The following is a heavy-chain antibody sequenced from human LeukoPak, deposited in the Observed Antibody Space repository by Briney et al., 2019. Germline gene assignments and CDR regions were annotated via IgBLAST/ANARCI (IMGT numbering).Heavy chain of an antibody. CDR2: IYNSGST. D-gene: IGHD2-2*01. V-gene: IGHV4-59*01. J-gene: IGHJ4*02. CDR1: GGSISTYY. Sequence: SETLSLTCTVSGGSISTYYWSWVRLPPGKGLEWIGYIYNSGSTKYNPSLKSRVTVSVDTSKNQLSLKLSSVTAADTAVYYCARRYQGIDYWGQGTLVTVSA. CDR3: ARRYQGIDY.